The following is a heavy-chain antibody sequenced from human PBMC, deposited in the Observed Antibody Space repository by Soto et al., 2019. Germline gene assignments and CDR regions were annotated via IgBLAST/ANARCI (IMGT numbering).Heavy chain of an antibody. D-gene: IGHD6-19*01. Sequence: GGSLRLSCAASGFTFSNYAMSWVRQAPGKGLEWVSTLSGSGGSTYYADSVKGRFTISRDNSKNALYLQMNSLRAEDTAVYYCAKDTVAVATAWFDPWGQGTLVTVSS. CDR1: GFTFSNYA. V-gene: IGHV3-23*01. CDR3: AKDTVAVATAWFDP. J-gene: IGHJ5*02. CDR2: LSGSGGST.